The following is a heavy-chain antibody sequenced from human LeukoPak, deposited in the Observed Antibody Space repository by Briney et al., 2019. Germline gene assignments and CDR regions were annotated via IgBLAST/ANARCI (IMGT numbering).Heavy chain of an antibody. D-gene: IGHD3-3*01. Sequence: GGSLRLSCAASGFTFSSNDMHWVRQAPGKGLEWVSVIWYDGSKKYYADSVKGRFTISRDNSKNTLDLQMNSLRAEDTAVYYCAKDQITIFGVDYYYYMDVWGKGTTVTVSS. CDR2: IWYDGSKK. V-gene: IGHV3-30*02. J-gene: IGHJ6*03. CDR3: AKDQITIFGVDYYYYMDV. CDR1: GFTFSSND.